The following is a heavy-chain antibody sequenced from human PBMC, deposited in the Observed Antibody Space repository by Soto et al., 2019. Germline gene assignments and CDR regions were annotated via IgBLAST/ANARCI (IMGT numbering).Heavy chain of an antibody. CDR1: GVSISSYF. CDR3: ARIGGYHGPLDS. CDR2: TYHRGST. Sequence: PSETLSLTCSVSGVSISSYFWSWIRQPPGRGLEWIGYTYHRGSTNYSPSLKSRVAISLDTSENQFSLKVSSVTAADTAVYYCARIGGYHGPLDSWGQGTPVPVSS. V-gene: IGHV4-59*01. J-gene: IGHJ4*02. D-gene: IGHD3-16*02.